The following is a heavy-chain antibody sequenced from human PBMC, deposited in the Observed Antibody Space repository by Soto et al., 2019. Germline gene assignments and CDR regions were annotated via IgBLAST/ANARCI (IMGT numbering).Heavy chain of an antibody. D-gene: IGHD3-22*01. Sequence: QVQLVESGGGVVQPGRSLRLSCAASGFTFSSYGMHWVRQAPGKGLEWVAVISYDGSNKYYADSVKGRFTISRDNSKNTLYLQMNSLRAEDTAVYYCAKVEGSGYRNWFDPWGQGTLVTVSS. CDR2: ISYDGSNK. J-gene: IGHJ5*02. CDR3: AKVEGSGYRNWFDP. CDR1: GFTFSSYG. V-gene: IGHV3-30*18.